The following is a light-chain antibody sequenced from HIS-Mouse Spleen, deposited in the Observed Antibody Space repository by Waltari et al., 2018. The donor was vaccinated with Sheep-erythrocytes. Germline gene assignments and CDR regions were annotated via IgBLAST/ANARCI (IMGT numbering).Light chain of an antibody. CDR1: SLRSFY. Sequence: SSELTQDPAVSVALGQTVRLTCQGASLRSFYASWFQQKPGQAPVLVIYGKNNRPSGIPDRFSGSSSGNTATLTISGTQAMDEADYYCQAWDSSTAVFGGGTKLTVL. CDR3: QAWDSSTAV. J-gene: IGLJ2*01. CDR2: GKN. V-gene: IGLV3-19*01.